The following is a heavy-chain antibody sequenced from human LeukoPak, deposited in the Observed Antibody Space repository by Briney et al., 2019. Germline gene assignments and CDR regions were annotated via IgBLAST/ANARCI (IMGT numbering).Heavy chain of an antibody. Sequence: SETLSLTCTVSGGSISSYYWSWIRQPPGKGLEWIGYISYSGSTNFNPSLKSRVTISVDTSKNQFSLKLSSVTAADTAVYYCAREGTAGTNLNWFDPWGQGTLSPSPQ. CDR1: GGSISSYY. CDR2: ISYSGST. D-gene: IGHD1-1*01. V-gene: IGHV4-59*01. J-gene: IGHJ5*02. CDR3: AREGTAGTNLNWFDP.